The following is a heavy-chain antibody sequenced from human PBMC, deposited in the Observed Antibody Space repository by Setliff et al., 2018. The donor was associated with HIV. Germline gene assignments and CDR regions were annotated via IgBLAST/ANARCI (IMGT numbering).Heavy chain of an antibody. V-gene: IGHV3-7*01. J-gene: IGHJ4*02. CDR1: TFSSYW. CDR2: IKQDGSEK. Sequence: TFSSYWMSWVRQAPGKGLEWVANIKQDGSEKYYVDSVKGRFTISRDNAKNSLYLQMNSLRAEDTAVYYCATDIVATLDYWGQGTLVTVSS. CDR3: ATDIVATLDY. D-gene: IGHD5-12*01.